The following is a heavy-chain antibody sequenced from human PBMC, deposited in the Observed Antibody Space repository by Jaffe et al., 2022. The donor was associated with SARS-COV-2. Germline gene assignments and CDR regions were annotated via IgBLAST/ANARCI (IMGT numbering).Heavy chain of an antibody. CDR2: IKSKTDGGTT. J-gene: IGHJ4*02. Sequence: EVQLVESGGGLVKPGGSLRLSCAASGFTFSNAWMSWVRQAPGKGLEWVGRIKSKTDGGTTDYAAPVKGRFTISRDDSKNTLYLQMNSLKTEDTAVYYCTTDSGYGIAVDYWGQGTLVTVSS. D-gene: IGHD5-12*01. V-gene: IGHV3-15*01. CDR3: TTDSGYGIAVDY. CDR1: GFTFSNAW.